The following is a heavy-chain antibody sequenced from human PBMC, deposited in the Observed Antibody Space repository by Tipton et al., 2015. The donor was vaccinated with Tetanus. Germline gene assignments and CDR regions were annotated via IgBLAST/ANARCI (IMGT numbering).Heavy chain of an antibody. V-gene: IGHV4-30-2*01. Sequence: TLSLTCTVSGGLITTGGYSWGWIRQPPGGQGPEWLGYIYQTDSTYYNPSVRSRLTLSLQRSKNQVSLKLISVTAADTAVYYCVRGRGLGAYSFGFEYWGQGALVTVSS. CDR1: GGLITTGGYS. D-gene: IGHD5-12*01. J-gene: IGHJ4*02. CDR2: IYQTDST. CDR3: VRGRGLGAYSFGFEY.